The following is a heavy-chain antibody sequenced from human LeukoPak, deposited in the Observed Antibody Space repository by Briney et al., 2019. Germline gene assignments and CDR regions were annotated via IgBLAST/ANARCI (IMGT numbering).Heavy chain of an antibody. CDR1: GFIFSNYG. D-gene: IGHD6-19*01. J-gene: IGHJ4*02. Sequence: PGGSLRLSCAASGFIFSNYGIHWVRQAPGKGLEWVAFIRYDGSDKYYTDSVKGRFTISRDNSENTLYLQMNSLRAEDTALYYCSNGRTSSGTLQHDYWGQGTLVTVSS. CDR2: IRYDGSDK. CDR3: SNGRTSSGTLQHDY. V-gene: IGHV3-30*02.